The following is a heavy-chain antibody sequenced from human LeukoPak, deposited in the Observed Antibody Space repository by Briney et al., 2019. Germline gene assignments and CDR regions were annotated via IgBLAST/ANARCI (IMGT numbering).Heavy chain of an antibody. Sequence: PSETLSLTCAVYGGSFSGYYWSWIRQPPGKGLEWIGEINHSGSTNYNPSLKSRVTISVDTSKNQFSLKLSSVTAADTAVYYCAREVSSGWYRRLDYWGQGTLVTVSS. CDR3: AREVSSGWYRRLDY. CDR2: INHSGST. CDR1: GGSFSGYY. J-gene: IGHJ4*02. V-gene: IGHV4-34*01. D-gene: IGHD6-19*01.